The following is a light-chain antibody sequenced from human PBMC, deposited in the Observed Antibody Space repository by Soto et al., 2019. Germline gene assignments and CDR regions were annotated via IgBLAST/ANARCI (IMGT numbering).Light chain of an antibody. J-gene: IGLJ1*01. CDR3: SSFTSSSTFV. CDR1: SSDVGGYNY. Sequence: LTQPASVSGSPGQSITISCTGTSSDVGGYNYVSWYQQHPGKAPKLMIYEVSNRPSGVSNRFSGSKSGNTASLTISGLQAEDEADYYCSSFTSSSTFVFGTGTKPPS. V-gene: IGLV2-14*01. CDR2: EVS.